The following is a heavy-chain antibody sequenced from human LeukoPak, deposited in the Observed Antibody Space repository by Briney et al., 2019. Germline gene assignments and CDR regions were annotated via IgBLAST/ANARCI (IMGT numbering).Heavy chain of an antibody. V-gene: IGHV3-30-3*01. CDR1: GFSFSDYA. D-gene: IGHD3-10*01. CDR2: MSYDGSDI. CDR3: SILRGGH. Sequence: GGSLRLSCVASGFSFSDYAFHWVRQAPGKGLEWVASMSYDGSDIAYADSVKGRFTISRDNSKNTLYLQMNSLRAEDTAVYYCSILRGGHWGQGTLVTVSS. J-gene: IGHJ4*02.